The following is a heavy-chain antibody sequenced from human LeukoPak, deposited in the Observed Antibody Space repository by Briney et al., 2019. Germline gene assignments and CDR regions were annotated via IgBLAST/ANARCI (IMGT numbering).Heavy chain of an antibody. D-gene: IGHD2-2*01. CDR3: AKDPRSYQLPRAGYFQH. Sequence: GGSPRLSCAASGFTFSTYSMHWVRQAPGKGLEWVAVISYDGSNKYYADSVKGRFTISRDNSKNTLYLQMNSLRAEDTAVYYCAKDPRSYQLPRAGYFQHWGQGTLVTVSS. CDR1: GFTFSTYS. CDR2: ISYDGSNK. J-gene: IGHJ1*01. V-gene: IGHV3-30*18.